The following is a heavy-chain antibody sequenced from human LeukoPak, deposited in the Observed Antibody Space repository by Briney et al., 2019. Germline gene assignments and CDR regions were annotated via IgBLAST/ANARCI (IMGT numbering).Heavy chain of an antibody. V-gene: IGHV3-74*01. CDR3: ARGYSSSWYLPCTH. D-gene: IGHD6-13*01. CDR2: INSDGSST. CDR1: GFTFSSYW. Sequence: PGGSLRLSCAASGFTFSSYWMHWVRQAPGKGLVWVSRINSDGSSTSYADSVKGRFTISRDNAKNTLYLQMNSLRAEDTAVYYCARGYSSSWYLPCTHWGQGTLVIVSS. J-gene: IGHJ4*02.